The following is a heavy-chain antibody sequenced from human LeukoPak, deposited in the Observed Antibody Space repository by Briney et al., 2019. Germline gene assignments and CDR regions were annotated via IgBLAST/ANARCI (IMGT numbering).Heavy chain of an antibody. D-gene: IGHD2-15*01. CDR2: ISVYNGDT. CDR3: ARVGGYYFAPDY. J-gene: IGHJ4*02. Sequence: GASVKVSCKASGYTFSSYGISWVRQAPGQGLEWMGWISVYNGDTNYAQEVQGRVTMTTDTSTSTAYMDLRSLRSDDTAVYYCARVGGYYFAPDYWGQGTLVTVSS. CDR1: GYTFSSYG. V-gene: IGHV1-18*01.